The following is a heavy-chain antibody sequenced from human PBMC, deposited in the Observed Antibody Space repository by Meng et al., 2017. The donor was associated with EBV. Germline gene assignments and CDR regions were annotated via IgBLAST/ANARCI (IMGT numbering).Heavy chain of an antibody. V-gene: IGHV3-73*02. CDR3: TRMSSPLDY. CDR2: IRSKAKSYAT. Sequence: GPQVESGGGLVELGGSLKLSCAASGFTFSGSAMHWVRQASGKGLEWVGRIRSKAKSYATAYAASVKGRFTISRDDSKNTAYLQMNSLKTEDTAVYYCTRMSSPLDYWGQGTLVTVSS. D-gene: IGHD2-2*01. J-gene: IGHJ4*02. CDR1: GFTFSGSA.